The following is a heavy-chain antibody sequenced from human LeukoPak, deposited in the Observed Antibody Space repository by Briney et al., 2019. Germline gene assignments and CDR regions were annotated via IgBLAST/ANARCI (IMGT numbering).Heavy chain of an antibody. CDR1: GGTFSSYA. CDR3: ARGWELRHYLFDC. D-gene: IGHD1-26*01. CDR2: IIPIFGTA. Sequence: ASVKVSCKASGGTFSSYAISWVRQAPGQGLEWMGGIIPIFGTANYAQKFQGRVTITADKSTSTAYMELSSLRSEDTAVYYCARGWELRHYLFDCWGQGTLVTVSS. J-gene: IGHJ4*02. V-gene: IGHV1-69*06.